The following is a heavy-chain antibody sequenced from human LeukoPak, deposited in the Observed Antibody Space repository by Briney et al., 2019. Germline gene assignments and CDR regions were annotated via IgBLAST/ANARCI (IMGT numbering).Heavy chain of an antibody. CDR2: INYSGST. Sequence: SETLSLTCAVYGGSFSGYYWSWIRQPPGKGLEWIGEINYSGSTNYNPSLKSRVTISVDTSKNQFSLKLTSVTAADTAVYYCARRKDSSSRYAVRRRGWFDPWGQGTLVTVFS. D-gene: IGHD6-13*01. J-gene: IGHJ5*02. CDR1: GGSFSGYY. V-gene: IGHV4-34*01. CDR3: ARRKDSSSRYAVRRRGWFDP.